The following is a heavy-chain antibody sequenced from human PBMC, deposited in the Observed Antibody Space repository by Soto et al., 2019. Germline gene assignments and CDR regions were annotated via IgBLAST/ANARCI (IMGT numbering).Heavy chain of an antibody. CDR2: ISYDGSNK. CDR3: ARERYVTIFGVVIRYYYGMDV. Sequence: RQAPGKGLEWVAVISYDGSNKYYADSVKGRFTISRDNSKNTLYLQMNSLRAEDTAVYYCARERYVTIFGVVIRYYYGMDVWGQGTTVTVSS. J-gene: IGHJ6*02. V-gene: IGHV3-30-3*01. D-gene: IGHD3-3*01.